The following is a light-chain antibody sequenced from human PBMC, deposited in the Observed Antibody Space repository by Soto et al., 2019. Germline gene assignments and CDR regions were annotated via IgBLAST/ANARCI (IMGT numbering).Light chain of an antibody. CDR2: WAS. J-gene: IGKJ4*01. V-gene: IGKV4-1*01. CDR3: QQYYSTPFT. Sequence: DIVMTQSPDSLAVSLGERATINFKSSQSVLYSSNNKNYLAWYQQKPGQPPKLLFYWASTRESGVPDRFSGSGSGTDFTLTISSLQAEDVAVYYCQQYYSTPFTFGGGTKVEIK. CDR1: QSVLYSSNNKNY.